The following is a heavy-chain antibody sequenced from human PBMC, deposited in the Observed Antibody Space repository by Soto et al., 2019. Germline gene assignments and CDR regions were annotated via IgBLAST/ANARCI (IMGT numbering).Heavy chain of an antibody. V-gene: IGHV2-5*02. D-gene: IGHD3-10*01. Sequence: QITLKESGPTLVRPTQTLTLTCTFSGFSLTTSGVGVGWIRQPPGKALEWLAVIYWDDDKRYSSSLKSRLTITKDTSKNQVVLTMTNMDPVDTATYYCAHHPYDGLGSYSFDYWGQGTLVTGSS. CDR1: GFSLTTSGVG. CDR3: AHHPYDGLGSYSFDY. CDR2: IYWDDDK. J-gene: IGHJ4*02.